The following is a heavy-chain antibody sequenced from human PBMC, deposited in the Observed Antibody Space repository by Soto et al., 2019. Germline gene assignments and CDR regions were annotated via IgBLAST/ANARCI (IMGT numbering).Heavy chain of an antibody. CDR3: ARSDLYYYGSGSYLVY. J-gene: IGHJ4*02. Sequence: EVQLVESGGGLVKPGGSLRLSCAASGFTFSSYSMNWVRQAPGKGLEWVSSISSSSSYIYYADSVKGRFTISRDNAKNSLYLQMNSLRAEDTAVYYCARSDLYYYGSGSYLVYWGQGTLGTVSS. D-gene: IGHD3-10*01. V-gene: IGHV3-21*01. CDR1: GFTFSSYS. CDR2: ISSSSSYI.